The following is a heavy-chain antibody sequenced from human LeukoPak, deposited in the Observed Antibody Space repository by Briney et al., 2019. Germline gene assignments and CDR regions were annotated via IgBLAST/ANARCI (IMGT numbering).Heavy chain of an antibody. V-gene: IGHV3-48*01. CDR2: ITSSSSTI. D-gene: IGHD6-19*01. CDR1: GFTFSSYA. CDR3: AKNACSGWSYDY. Sequence: PGGSLRLSCAASGFTFSSYAMNWVRQAPGKGLEWVSYITSSSSTIYYADSVKGRFTISRDNAKSSLFLQMNSLRAEDTAVYYCAKNACSGWSYDYWGQGTLVTVSS. J-gene: IGHJ4*02.